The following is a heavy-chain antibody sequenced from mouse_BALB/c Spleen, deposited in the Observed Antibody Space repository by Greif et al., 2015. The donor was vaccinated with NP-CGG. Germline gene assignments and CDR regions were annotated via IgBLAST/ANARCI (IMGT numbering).Heavy chain of an antibody. CDR3: ARPHYDYDRENYAMDY. CDR1: GFTFSSYA. V-gene: IGHV5-9-1*01. J-gene: IGHJ4*01. Sequence: EVMLVESGGGLVKPGGSLKLSCAASGFTFSSYAMSWVRQTPEKRLEWVATISSGGSYPSYPDSVKGRFTISRDNAKNTLYLQMSRLRAEDTAMYDCARPHYDYDRENYAMDYWGQGTSVTVSS. D-gene: IGHD2-4*01. CDR2: ISSGGSYP.